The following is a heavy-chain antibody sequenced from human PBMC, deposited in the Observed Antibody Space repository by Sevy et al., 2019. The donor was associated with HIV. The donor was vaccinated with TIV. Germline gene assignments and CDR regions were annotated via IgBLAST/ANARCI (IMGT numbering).Heavy chain of an antibody. CDR2: INSDGSIT. Sequence: GGSLRLSCATSGFTFTTYWMHWVRQSPGKGLVWVSRINSDGSITDYADSVKGRFTMSRDNAKNTLYLQMNSLRAEDKAVYYCARDQFSCFDYWGQGTLVTVSS. V-gene: IGHV3-74*01. D-gene: IGHD3-3*01. CDR1: GFTFTTYW. CDR3: ARDQFSCFDY. J-gene: IGHJ4*02.